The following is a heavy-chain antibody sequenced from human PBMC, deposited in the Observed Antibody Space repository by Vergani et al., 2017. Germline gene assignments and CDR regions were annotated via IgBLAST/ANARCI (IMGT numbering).Heavy chain of an antibody. CDR3: ARRDTVVSPFDC. D-gene: IGHD4-23*01. V-gene: IGHV4-38-2*01. J-gene: IGHJ4*02. CDR1: GYSLSSGYY. Sequence: QVQLQESGPGLVQSSEPLSLTCAVSGYSLSSGYYWGWIRQPPGKGLEWIGSIYHSGSTYYNPSLKSRVTISVDTYKNQFSLKLSSVTDADTAVYYSARRDTVVSPFDCWGRRTLVTVSS. CDR2: IYHSGST.